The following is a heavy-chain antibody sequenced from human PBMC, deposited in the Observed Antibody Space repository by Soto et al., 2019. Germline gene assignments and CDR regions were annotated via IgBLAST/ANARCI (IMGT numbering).Heavy chain of an antibody. CDR2: IYPGDSDT. D-gene: IGHD3-10*01. CDR3: ARAVYPAGSPYGMDV. J-gene: IGHJ6*02. CDR1: GYSFTSYW. Sequence: GESLKISCKGSGYSFTSYWIGWVRQMPGKGLEWMGIIYPGDSDTRYSPSFQGQVTISADKSISAAYLQWSSLKASDTAMYYCARAVYPAGSPYGMDVWGQGTTVTVSS. V-gene: IGHV5-51*01.